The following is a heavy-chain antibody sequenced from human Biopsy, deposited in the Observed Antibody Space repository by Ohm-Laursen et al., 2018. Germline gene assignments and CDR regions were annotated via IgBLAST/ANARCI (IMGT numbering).Heavy chain of an antibody. CDR1: GESFNGYY. V-gene: IGHV4-59*01. CDR2: IYYTGST. Sequence: PSQTLSLTCAVYGESFNGYYWSWIRQSPGKGLEWIGYIYYTGSTNYNPSVKSRVTISVDTSKNQFSLKLNSVTAADTAVYFCARDSRGGHLNTTLITGKNLDSWGQGILVTVSS. D-gene: IGHD3-16*01. CDR3: ARDSRGGHLNTTLITGKNLDS. J-gene: IGHJ4*02.